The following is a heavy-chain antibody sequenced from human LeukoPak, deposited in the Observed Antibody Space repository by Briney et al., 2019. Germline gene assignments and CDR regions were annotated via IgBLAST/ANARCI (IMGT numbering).Heavy chain of an antibody. V-gene: IGHV3-33*01. D-gene: IGHD1-1*01. J-gene: IGHJ4*02. Sequence: GGSLRLSCAASGFTFSNYGMHWVRQAPGKGLQWVAVIWYDGSNAYYTGSVKGRFTISRDNAHNTLYLQMNSLRAEDTAVYYCARGSQSTWGFFAYWGQGTRVTVSS. CDR3: ARGSQSTWGFFAY. CDR1: GFTFSNYG. CDR2: IWYDGSNA.